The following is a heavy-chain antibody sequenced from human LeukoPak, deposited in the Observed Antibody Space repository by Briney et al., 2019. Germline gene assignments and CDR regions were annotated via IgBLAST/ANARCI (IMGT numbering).Heavy chain of an antibody. CDR3: AREYDFWSGYYPFDY. J-gene: IGHJ4*02. Sequence: PGGSLRLSCAASGFTFSSYSMNWVRQAPGKGLEWVSSISSSSSYIYYADSVKGRFTISRDNAKNSLYLQMNSLRAEDTAVYYCAREYDFWSGYYPFDYWGQGTLVTVSS. V-gene: IGHV3-21*01. D-gene: IGHD3-3*01. CDR1: GFTFSSYS. CDR2: ISSSSSYI.